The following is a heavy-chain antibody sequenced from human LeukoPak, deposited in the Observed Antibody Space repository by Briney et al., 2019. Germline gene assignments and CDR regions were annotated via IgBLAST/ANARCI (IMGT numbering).Heavy chain of an antibody. V-gene: IGHV3-33*01. CDR3: AREAWGYCSGGSCYQLEYNWFDP. CDR1: GFTFSSYG. D-gene: IGHD2-15*01. CDR2: IWYDGSNK. Sequence: PGRSLRLSCAASGFTFSSYGMHWVRQAPGKGLEWVAVIWYDGSNKYYADSVKGRFAISRDNSKNTLYLQMNSLRAEDMAVYYCAREAWGYCSGGSCYQLEYNWFDPWGQGTLVTVSS. J-gene: IGHJ5*02.